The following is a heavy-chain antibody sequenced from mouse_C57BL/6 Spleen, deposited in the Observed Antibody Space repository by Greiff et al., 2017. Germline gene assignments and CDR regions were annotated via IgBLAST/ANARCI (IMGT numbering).Heavy chain of an antibody. CDR1: GYTFTSYW. Sequence: VKLQQPGAELVMPGASVKLSCKASGYTFTSYWMHWVKQRPGQGLEWIGEIDPSDSYTNYNQKFKGKSTLTVDKSSSTAYMQLSSLTSEDSAVYYCARWCGSSPMDYWGQGTSVTVSS. J-gene: IGHJ4*01. CDR3: ARWCGSSPMDY. V-gene: IGHV1-69*01. D-gene: IGHD1-1*01. CDR2: IDPSDSYT.